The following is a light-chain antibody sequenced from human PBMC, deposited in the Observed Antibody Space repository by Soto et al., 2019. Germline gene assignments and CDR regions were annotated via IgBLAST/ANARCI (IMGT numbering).Light chain of an antibody. CDR2: EVT. V-gene: IGLV2-14*01. CDR1: SSDVGGYNY. J-gene: IGLJ3*02. Sequence: QCALTQPASVSGSPGQSITISCTGTSSDVGGYNYVSWYQQHPGKAPKLMIYEVTNRPSGVSNRFSGSKSGNTASLTISGLQAEDEADYYCSSYTSSITPVFGGGTKLTVL. CDR3: SSYTSSITPV.